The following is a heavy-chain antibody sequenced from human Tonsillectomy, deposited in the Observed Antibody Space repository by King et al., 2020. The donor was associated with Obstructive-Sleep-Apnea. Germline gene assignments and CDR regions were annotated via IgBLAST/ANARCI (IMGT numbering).Heavy chain of an antibody. CDR1: GGSISSGDYY. CDR3: ATLPGY. J-gene: IGHJ4*02. V-gene: IGHV4-30-4*01. Sequence: VQLQESGPGLVKPSQTLFLTCTFSGGSISSGDYYWILIRQPPGKGLEWIVYIYYSGRTYYNPSLKIRVTISVDTSKNQFYLKLSSVTAADTAVYYCATLPGYWGQGTLVTVSS. CDR2: IYYSGRT.